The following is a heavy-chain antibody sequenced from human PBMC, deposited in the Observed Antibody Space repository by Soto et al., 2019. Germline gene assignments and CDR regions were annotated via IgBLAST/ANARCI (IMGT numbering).Heavy chain of an antibody. CDR2: IYYSGST. D-gene: IGHD3-10*01. J-gene: IGHJ5*02. Sequence: SETLSLTSTVSGGSISSYYWSWIRQPPGKGLEWIGYIYYSGSTNYNPSLKSRVTISVDTSKNQFSLKLSSVTAADTAVYYCARFRGRSENWFDPWGQGTLVTVSS. CDR1: GGSISSYY. V-gene: IGHV4-59*01. CDR3: ARFRGRSENWFDP.